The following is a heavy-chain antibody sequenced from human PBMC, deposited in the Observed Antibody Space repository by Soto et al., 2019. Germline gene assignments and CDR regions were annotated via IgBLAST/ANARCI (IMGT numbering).Heavy chain of an antibody. CDR1: GVSIISSNW. V-gene: IGHV4-4*02. J-gene: IGHJ5*02. CDR2: IYHSGST. D-gene: IGHD3-10*01. Sequence: PSENLSLTGAFYGVSIISSNWRCWVRHPPGKGLEWIGEIYHSGSTNYSPSLKSRVTISVDKSKNQFSLKLCSVTAADTAVYYCARVDMVRGVYPWGQGTLFTVS. CDR3: ARVDMVRGVYP.